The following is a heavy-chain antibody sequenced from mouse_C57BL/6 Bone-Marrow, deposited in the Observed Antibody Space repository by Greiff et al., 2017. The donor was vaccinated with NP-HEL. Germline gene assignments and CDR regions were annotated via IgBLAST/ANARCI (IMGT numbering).Heavy chain of an antibody. D-gene: IGHD2-3*01. V-gene: IGHV1-81*01. Sequence: QVQLQHSGAELARPGASVKLSCKASGYTFTSYGISWVKQRTGQGLEWIGEIYPRSGNTYYNEKFKGKATLTADKSSSTAYMELRSLTSEDSAVYFCAGDDGYPYAMDYWGQGTSVTVSS. CDR2: IYPRSGNT. J-gene: IGHJ4*01. CDR1: GYTFTSYG. CDR3: AGDDGYPYAMDY.